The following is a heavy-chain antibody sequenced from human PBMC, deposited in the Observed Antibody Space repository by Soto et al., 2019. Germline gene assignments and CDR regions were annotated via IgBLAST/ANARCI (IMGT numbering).Heavy chain of an antibody. V-gene: IGHV1-18*01. Sequence: QGQLVQSGPEAKKPGASVKVSCKASGYTFSRYGISWVRQAPGQGLEWMGWISGYNGDTKYAQKVQGRVTMTTDTSTYTAYMELRRLTSADTAIYYCAKTGQPPYYSYGMDLWGQGTTVPVAS. CDR3: AKTGQPPYYSYGMDL. CDR1: GYTFSRYG. J-gene: IGHJ6*02. D-gene: IGHD7-27*01. CDR2: ISGYNGDT.